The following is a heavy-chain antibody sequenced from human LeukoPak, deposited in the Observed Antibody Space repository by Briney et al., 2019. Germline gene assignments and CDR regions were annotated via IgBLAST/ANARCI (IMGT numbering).Heavy chain of an antibody. V-gene: IGHV3-7*01. D-gene: IGHD3-16*01. J-gene: IGHJ6*02. Sequence: PGGSLRLSCAASGFTFSNAWMNWVRQAPGKGLEWVANINREGSDKNYVDSVKGRFTISRDNAKNSLYLQMNSLRVEDTAVYYCARDGVPGGRDVWGQGTTVTVS. CDR2: INREGSDK. CDR1: GFTFSNAW. CDR3: ARDGVPGGRDV.